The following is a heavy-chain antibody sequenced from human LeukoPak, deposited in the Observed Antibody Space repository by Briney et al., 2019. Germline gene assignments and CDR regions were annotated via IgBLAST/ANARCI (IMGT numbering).Heavy chain of an antibody. J-gene: IGHJ6*03. CDR1: GFTFSNYW. D-gene: IGHD3-3*01. CDR3: ARDPGITIFGGGGFYYYMDV. V-gene: IGHV3-74*01. Sequence: GGSLRLSCAASGFTFSNYWMHWVRQAPGKGLVWVSRIKSDGSRTDYADSVKGRFTLSRDNAKNTLYLQMNSLRAEDTAVYYCARDPGITIFGGGGFYYYMDVWGKGTTVTVSS. CDR2: IKSDGSRT.